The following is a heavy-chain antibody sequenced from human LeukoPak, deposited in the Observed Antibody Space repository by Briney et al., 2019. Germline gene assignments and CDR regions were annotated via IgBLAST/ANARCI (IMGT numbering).Heavy chain of an antibody. CDR1: GDSISSGYY. D-gene: IGHD3-22*01. Sequence: SGTLSLTCTVSGDSISSGYYWGWIRQPPGKGLEWIGSIYHSGSTYYNPSVESRVTVSVDTSKNQLSLKLSSVTAADTAVYYCARDRRHDTDGYYYNWFDPWGQGTLVTVSS. J-gene: IGHJ5*02. V-gene: IGHV4-38-2*02. CDR2: IYHSGST. CDR3: ARDRRHDTDGYYYNWFDP.